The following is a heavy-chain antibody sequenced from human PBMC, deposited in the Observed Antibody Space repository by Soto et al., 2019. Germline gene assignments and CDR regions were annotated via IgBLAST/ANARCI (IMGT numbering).Heavy chain of an antibody. Sequence: EVQLVESGGGLVQPGGSLRLSCAASGFTFSSYSMNWVRQAPGKGLEWVSYISSSSSTIYYADSVKGRFTISRDNAKNSLNLQMNGLRAEDTAVYYCARDHWDIVVVVAANYYYYYMDVWGKGTTVTVSS. J-gene: IGHJ6*03. V-gene: IGHV3-48*01. CDR3: ARDHWDIVVVVAANYYYYYMDV. CDR2: ISSSSSTI. D-gene: IGHD2-15*01. CDR1: GFTFSSYS.